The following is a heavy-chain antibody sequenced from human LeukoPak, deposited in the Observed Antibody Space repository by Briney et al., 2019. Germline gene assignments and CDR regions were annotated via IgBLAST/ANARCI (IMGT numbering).Heavy chain of an antibody. Sequence: SETLSLTCTVSGGSISSYYWSWIRQPPGKGLEWIGYIYYSGSTNYNPSLKSRVTISVDTSKNQFSLKLSSVTAADTAVYYCARVRGYSSPAQPDYWGQGTLVTVSS. CDR2: IYYSGST. V-gene: IGHV4-59*01. CDR1: GGSISSYY. D-gene: IGHD5-18*01. J-gene: IGHJ4*02. CDR3: ARVRGYSSPAQPDY.